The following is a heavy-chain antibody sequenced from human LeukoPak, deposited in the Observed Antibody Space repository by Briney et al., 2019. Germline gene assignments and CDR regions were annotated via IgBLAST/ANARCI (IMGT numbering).Heavy chain of an antibody. Sequence: GGSLRLSCAASGFTFDDYGMSWVRQAPGKGLEWVSGINWNGGSTGYADSVKGRFTISRDNAKTSLYLQMHSVEAADTALYYCARDAPYSSGPDYRGQGTLVTVSS. J-gene: IGHJ4*02. CDR1: GFTFDDYG. CDR2: INWNGGST. CDR3: ARDAPYSSGPDY. D-gene: IGHD6-25*01. V-gene: IGHV3-20*04.